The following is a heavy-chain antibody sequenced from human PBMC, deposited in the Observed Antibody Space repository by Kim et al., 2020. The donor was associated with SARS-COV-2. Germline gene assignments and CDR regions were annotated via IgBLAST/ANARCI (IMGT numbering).Heavy chain of an antibody. V-gene: IGHV3-30*04. CDR2: ITSDGGDK. CDR3: ARVFSDAFSWGSYRH. J-gene: IGHJ1*01. CDR1: GFTFRNYA. Sequence: GGSLRLSCTASGFTFRNYAMHWVRQAPGKGLEWVSSITSDGGDKYYADSVQGRFTISRDNSKNTVYLQINTLRSDDTAVYYCARVFSDAFSWGSYRHWCQGTLVTVSS. D-gene: IGHD3-16*01.